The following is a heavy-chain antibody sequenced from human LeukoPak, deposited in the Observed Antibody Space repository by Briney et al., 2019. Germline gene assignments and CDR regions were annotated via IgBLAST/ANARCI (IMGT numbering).Heavy chain of an antibody. CDR3: ARASGYVHAFDT. CDR1: GYAFTGFY. CDR2: INPNSGDT. Sequence: ASVKVSCKASGYAFTGFYIHWVRQAPGQGLEWMGWINPNSGDTNYAQKFQGWVIMTRDTSISTAFMELSRLRSDDTAVYYCARASGYVHAFDTWGQGTKVSVSS. D-gene: IGHD3-22*01. V-gene: IGHV1-2*04. J-gene: IGHJ3*02.